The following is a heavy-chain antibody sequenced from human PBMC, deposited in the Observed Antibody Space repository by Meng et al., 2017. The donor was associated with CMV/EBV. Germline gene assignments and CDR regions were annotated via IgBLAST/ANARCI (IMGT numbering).Heavy chain of an antibody. CDR1: GYTFTTYY. D-gene: IGHD5/OR15-5a*01. Sequence: ASVKVSCKASGYTFTTYYIHWVRQAPGQGLEWMGIINPDIGSTTYAQKVQDRVTITRDTSTTTVYMELSRLRSEDTAVYYCARGTSTLLDYWGQRSLVTVSS. CDR2: INPDIGST. CDR3: ARGTSTLLDY. J-gene: IGHJ4*02. V-gene: IGHV1-46*01.